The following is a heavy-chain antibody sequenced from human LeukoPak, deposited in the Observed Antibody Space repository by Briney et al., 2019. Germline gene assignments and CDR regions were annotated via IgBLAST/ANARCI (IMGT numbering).Heavy chain of an antibody. CDR3: ARDLWYSGYYFDY. V-gene: IGHV3-21*01. CDR1: GFTFSSYS. CDR2: ISSSSSYI. J-gene: IGHJ4*02. Sequence: GGSLRLSCAASGFTFSSYSMNWVRQAPGKGLEWVSFISSSSSYIYYADSVKGRFTISRDNAKNSLYLQMNSLRAEDTAVYYCARDLWYSGYYFDYWGQGTLVTVSS. D-gene: IGHD1-26*01.